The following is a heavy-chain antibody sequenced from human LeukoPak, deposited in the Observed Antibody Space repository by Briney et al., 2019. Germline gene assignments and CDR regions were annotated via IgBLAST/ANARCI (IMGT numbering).Heavy chain of an antibody. CDR1: GGSISSSNYY. V-gene: IGHV4-39*01. Sequence: PSETLSLSCTVSGGSISSSNYYWGWIRQPPGKGLEWIGSIYYSGSTYYNPSLKSRVTISVDTSKNQFSLKLSSVTAADTAVYYCARYGQTAMVDYWGQGTLVTVSS. J-gene: IGHJ4*02. CDR3: ARYGQTAMVDY. D-gene: IGHD5-18*01. CDR2: IYYSGST.